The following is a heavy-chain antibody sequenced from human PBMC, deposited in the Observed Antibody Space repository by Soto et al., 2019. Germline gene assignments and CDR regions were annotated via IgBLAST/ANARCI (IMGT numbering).Heavy chain of an antibody. CDR2: ITGSGDST. CDR1: GFTFSSYA. V-gene: IGHV3-23*01. Sequence: EVQLLESGGGLVQPGGSLRLSCAASGFTFSSYAMSWVRQAPGKGLEWVSAITGSGDSTYYADSVKGRLTVSRDNSKNTLYLQMNSLRAEDTAVYYCAKVFVFTIREGFDYWGLGTLVTVSS. D-gene: IGHD3-3*01. CDR3: AKVFVFTIREGFDY. J-gene: IGHJ4*02.